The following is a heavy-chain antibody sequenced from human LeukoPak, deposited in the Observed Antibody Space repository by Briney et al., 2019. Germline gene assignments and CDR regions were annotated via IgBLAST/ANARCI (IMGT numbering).Heavy chain of an antibody. V-gene: IGHV1-2*02. CDR1: VYTFSGYY. J-gene: IGHJ4*02. D-gene: IGHD3-3*01. CDR2: INTNSGGT. Sequence: ASVKVSCKASVYTFSGYYIHWVRQAPGKGLEWMGWINTNSGGTKYAQRFQGRVTMTRDTSISTAYMEVSRLRSDDTAVYFCASSRFLEWLYLLDYWGQGTLVTVSS. CDR3: ASSRFLEWLYLLDY.